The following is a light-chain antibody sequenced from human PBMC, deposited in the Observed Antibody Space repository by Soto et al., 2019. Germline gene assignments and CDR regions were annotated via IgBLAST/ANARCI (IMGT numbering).Light chain of an antibody. J-gene: IGKJ1*01. CDR3: MQVLQTPRT. V-gene: IGKV2-28*01. CDR1: QSLLHSNGYNY. Sequence: DIVMTQSPLSLPVTPGEPASISCRSSQSLLHSNGYNYLDWYLQKPGQSPQLLIYLGSNRASGVPDRFSGSGSGTDFTLTIRRVDAEDVGGYYCMQVLQTPRTFGRGTKVEIK. CDR2: LGS.